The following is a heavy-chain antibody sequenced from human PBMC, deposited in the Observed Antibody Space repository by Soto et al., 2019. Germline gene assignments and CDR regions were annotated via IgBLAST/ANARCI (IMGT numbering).Heavy chain of an antibody. Sequence: EVQLVESGGGLVKPGGSLQLSCSASGFIFSNYNMDWVRQAPGKGLQWVASLSSSSSYIYYADAVRGRFNIFRDNFKNSLYPRMNSLRAEDTAVYDCARDPVEQGTYIYRFWWFDLWGQGTLVTVSS. CDR3: ARDPVEQGTYIYRFWWFDL. J-gene: IGHJ5*02. CDR2: LSSSSSYI. CDR1: GFIFSNYN. D-gene: IGHD3-16*02. V-gene: IGHV3-21*01.